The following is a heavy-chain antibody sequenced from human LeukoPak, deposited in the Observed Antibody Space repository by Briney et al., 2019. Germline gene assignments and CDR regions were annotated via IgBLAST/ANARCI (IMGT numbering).Heavy chain of an antibody. J-gene: IGHJ4*02. CDR2: VYHSGST. CDR1: GYSISSGYY. CDR3: ARGITMVRGVIITPLPLDY. D-gene: IGHD3-10*01. V-gene: IGHV4-38-2*02. Sequence: SETLSLTCTVSGYSISSGYYWGWIRQPPGKGLEWIGNVYHSGSTYYNPSLKSRVTISVDTSKNQFSLKLSSVTAADTAVYYCARGITMVRGVIITPLPLDYWGQGTLVTVSS.